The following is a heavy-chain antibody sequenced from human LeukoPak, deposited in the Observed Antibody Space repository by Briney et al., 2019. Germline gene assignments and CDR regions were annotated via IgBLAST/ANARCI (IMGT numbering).Heavy chain of an antibody. CDR2: IYYSGST. CDR1: GGSISSYY. J-gene: IGHJ4*02. D-gene: IGHD3-10*01. Sequence: PSETLSLTCTVSGGSISSYYWSWIRQPPGKGLEWIGYIYYSGSTYYNPSLKSRVTISVDTSKNQFSLKLSSVTAADTAVYYCASRSGDFDYWGQGTLVTVSS. CDR3: ASRSGDFDY. V-gene: IGHV4-59*12.